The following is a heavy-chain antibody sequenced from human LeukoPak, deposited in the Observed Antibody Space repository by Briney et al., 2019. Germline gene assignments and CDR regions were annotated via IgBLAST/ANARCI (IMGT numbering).Heavy chain of an antibody. J-gene: IGHJ5*02. CDR2: ISGSGGST. V-gene: IGHV3-23*01. D-gene: IGHD6-6*01. CDR3: AKEGSVSRIAARLSWFDP. Sequence: GGSLRLSCAASGFTFSSYAMSWVRQAPGKGLEWVSAISGSGGSTYYADSVKGRFTISRDNSKNTLYLQMNSLRAEDTAVYYCAKEGSVSRIAARLSWFDPWGQGTLVTVSS. CDR1: GFTFSSYA.